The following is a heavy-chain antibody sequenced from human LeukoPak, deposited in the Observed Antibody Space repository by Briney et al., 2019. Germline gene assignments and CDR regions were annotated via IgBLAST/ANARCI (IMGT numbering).Heavy chain of an antibody. J-gene: IGHJ3*02. CDR2: INPSAASA. D-gene: IGHD2-8*02. Sequence: ASVKVSCKTSGSTFTNYYIHWVRRAPGRGLEWMGIINPSAASASFPQKFQGRVTMTSDTSTGTVYMELSSLRSEDTAVYYCARGGYWSDAFDIWGQGTMVTVSS. CDR3: ARGGYWSDAFDI. V-gene: IGHV1-46*01. CDR1: GSTFTNYY.